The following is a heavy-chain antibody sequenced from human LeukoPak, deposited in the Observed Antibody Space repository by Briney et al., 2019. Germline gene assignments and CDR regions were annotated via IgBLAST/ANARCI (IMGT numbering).Heavy chain of an antibody. V-gene: IGHV3-30*18. J-gene: IGHJ4*02. D-gene: IGHD7-27*01. CDR3: AKANGRQANWGSFPDY. CDR1: GSTFSSYG. Sequence: GGSLRLSCAASGSTFSSYGMHWVRQAPGKGLEWVAVISYDGSNKYYADSVKGRFTISRDNSKNTLYLQMNSLRAEDTAVYYCAKANGRQANWGSFPDYWGQGTLVTVSS. CDR2: ISYDGSNK.